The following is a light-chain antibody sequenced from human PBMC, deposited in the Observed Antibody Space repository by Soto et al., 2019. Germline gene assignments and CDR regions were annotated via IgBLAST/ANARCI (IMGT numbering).Light chain of an antibody. J-gene: IGLJ2*01. CDR1: SSDVGSYNL. CDR2: EVS. V-gene: IGLV2-23*02. CDR3: CSYAGSSTFV. Sequence: QSVLTQPASVSGSPGQSITISCTGTSSDVGSYNLVSWYQQHPGKAPKLMIYEVSKRPSGVSNRFSGSKSGNTVSLTISGLQAEDEADYYCCSYAGSSTFVFGGGTKLTVL.